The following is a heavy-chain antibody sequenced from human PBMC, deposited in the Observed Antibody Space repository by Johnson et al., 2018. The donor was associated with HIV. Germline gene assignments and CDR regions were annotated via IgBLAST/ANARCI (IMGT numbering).Heavy chain of an antibody. CDR1: GFTFSSYG. Sequence: QVLLVESGGGVVQPGRSLRLSCAASGFTFSSYGMHWVRQAPGKGLEWVAVISYDGSNKYYADSVKGRFTISRDNSKNTLYLQMNSLRAEDTAVYYCAKDGPVLRYFDWSDAFDIWGQGTMVTVSS. J-gene: IGHJ3*02. CDR2: ISYDGSNK. D-gene: IGHD3-9*01. CDR3: AKDGPVLRYFDWSDAFDI. V-gene: IGHV3-30*18.